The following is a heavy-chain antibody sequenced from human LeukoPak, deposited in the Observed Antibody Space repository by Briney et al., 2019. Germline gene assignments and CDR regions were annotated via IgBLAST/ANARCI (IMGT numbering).Heavy chain of an antibody. CDR1: GFTFSSYA. CDR3: AKDRGVIVVVPAAAFQH. D-gene: IGHD2-2*01. J-gene: IGHJ1*01. V-gene: IGHV3-23*01. Sequence: GGSLRLSCAASGFTFSSYAMSWVRQAPGKGLEWVSAISGSGGSTYYADSVKGRFTISRDNSKNTLYLQMNSLRAEDTAVYYCAKDRGVIVVVPAAAFQHWGQGTLVTVSS. CDR2: ISGSGGST.